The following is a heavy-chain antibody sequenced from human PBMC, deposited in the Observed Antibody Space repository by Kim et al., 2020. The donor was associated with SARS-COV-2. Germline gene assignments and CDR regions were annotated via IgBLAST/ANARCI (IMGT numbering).Heavy chain of an antibody. J-gene: IGHJ4*02. D-gene: IGHD3-22*01. CDR2: ISSSSSYI. Sequence: GGSLRLSCAASGFTFSSYSMNWVRQAPGKGLEWVSSISSSSSYIYYADSVKGRFTISRDNAKNSLYLQMNSLRAEDTAVYYCARDTSSEGDYYDSSGYQGYFDYWGQGTLVTVSS. CDR3: ARDTSSEGDYYDSSGYQGYFDY. CDR1: GFTFSSYS. V-gene: IGHV3-21*01.